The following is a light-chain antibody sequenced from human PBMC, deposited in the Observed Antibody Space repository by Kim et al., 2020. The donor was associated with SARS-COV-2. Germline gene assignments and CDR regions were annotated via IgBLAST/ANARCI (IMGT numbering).Light chain of an antibody. V-gene: IGLV6-57*02. CDR2: EDN. J-gene: IGLJ3*02. CDR1: SGSIASNY. CDR3: QSYDSSNEGV. Sequence: KTVTSPCNSSSGSIASNYVQWYQQRPGSAPTTVIYEDNQRPSGVPDRFSGSIDSSSNSASLTISGLKTEDEADYYCQSYDSSNEGVFGGGTQLTVL.